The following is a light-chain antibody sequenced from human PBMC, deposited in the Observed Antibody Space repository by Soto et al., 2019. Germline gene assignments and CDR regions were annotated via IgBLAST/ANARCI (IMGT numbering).Light chain of an antibody. Sequence: EIVLTRSPGTLSLSPGERATLSCRASQSVRNNYLAWYQQKPGQAPRLLIYGASNRATGIPDRFSGSGSGTDFTLTISRLEPEDFAVYYCQQYGSSGTFGQGTKVDIK. V-gene: IGKV3-20*01. CDR3: QQYGSSGT. CDR2: GAS. CDR1: QSVRNNY. J-gene: IGKJ1*01.